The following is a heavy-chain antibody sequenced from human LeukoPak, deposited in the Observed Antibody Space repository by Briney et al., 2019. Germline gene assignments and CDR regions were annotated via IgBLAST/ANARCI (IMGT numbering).Heavy chain of an antibody. J-gene: IGHJ4*02. CDR2: ISNSGATV. CDR3: ARGTRSGWYFFDY. Sequence: GGSLRLSCAASGFPFSSFGLNWVRQAPGKGLEWVSHISNSGATVYYADSVKGRFTISRDNAKNSLYLQMNSLRAEDTAVYYCARGTRSGWYFFDYWGQGTLVTVSS. V-gene: IGHV3-48*03. D-gene: IGHD6-19*01. CDR1: GFPFSSFG.